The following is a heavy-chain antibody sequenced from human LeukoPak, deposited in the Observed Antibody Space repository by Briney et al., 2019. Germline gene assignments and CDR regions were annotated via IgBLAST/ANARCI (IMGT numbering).Heavy chain of an antibody. CDR2: IGGSGGST. J-gene: IGHJ4*02. Sequence: PGGSLRLSCATSGFTFSSYAMSWVRQAPGKGLEWVSSIGGSGGSTYYADSVKGRFTISRDNSKNTLYLQMGSLRAEDMAVYYCAREEDGYSSSWYLYWGQGTLVTVSS. CDR1: GFTFSSYA. V-gene: IGHV3-23*01. CDR3: AREEDGYSSSWYLY. D-gene: IGHD6-13*01.